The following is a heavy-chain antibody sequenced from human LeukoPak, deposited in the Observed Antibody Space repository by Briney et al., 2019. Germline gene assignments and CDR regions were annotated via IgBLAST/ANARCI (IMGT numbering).Heavy chain of an antibody. CDR3: AKDDRNYYYYYYMDV. V-gene: IGHV3-23*01. CDR2: ISGSGGAT. Sequence: PGGSLRLSCAASGFTFSTFGMSWVRQAPGKGLEWVSAISGSGGATFYADSVKGRFTISRDSSKNTLYLQMNSLRAEDTAVYYCAKDDRNYYYYYYMDVWGKGTTVTVSS. CDR1: GFTFSTFG. J-gene: IGHJ6*03.